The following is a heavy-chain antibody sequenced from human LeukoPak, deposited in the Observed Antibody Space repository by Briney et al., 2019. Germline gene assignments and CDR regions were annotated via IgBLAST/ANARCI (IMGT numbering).Heavy chain of an antibody. CDR1: GYIFNKYG. Sequence: ASVKVSCTASGYIFNKYGVSWVRQAPGQGLEWLAWISCYNGDTNYAQKFQGRVTVTTDTSTSTVFMELRNLNTDDTAVYYCARDPSNTSGRYFFDYWGQGTLVTVSS. J-gene: IGHJ4*02. D-gene: IGHD6-19*01. V-gene: IGHV1-18*01. CDR3: ARDPSNTSGRYFFDY. CDR2: ISCYNGDT.